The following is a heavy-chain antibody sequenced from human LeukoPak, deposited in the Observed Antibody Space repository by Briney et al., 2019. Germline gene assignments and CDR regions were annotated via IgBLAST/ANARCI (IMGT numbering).Heavy chain of an antibody. Sequence: GGSLRLSCAASGFTFSTSWMSWVRQVPGKGLEWVANIKKDGSETYYVDSVKGRFTISRDNAKNSLYLQVNSLRAEDTAMYYCAGGRYSGTTYYFDYWGQGTLVTVSS. CDR3: AGGRYSGTTYYFDY. V-gene: IGHV3-7*03. CDR1: GFTFSTSW. D-gene: IGHD5-12*01. J-gene: IGHJ4*02. CDR2: IKKDGSET.